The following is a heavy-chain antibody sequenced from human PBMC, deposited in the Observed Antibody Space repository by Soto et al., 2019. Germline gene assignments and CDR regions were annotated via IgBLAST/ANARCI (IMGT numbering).Heavy chain of an antibody. Sequence: GGSLRLSCAASGFTFSSYGMHWVRQAPGKGLEWVAVISYDGSNKYYADSVKGRFTISRDNSKNTLYLQMNSLRAEDTAVYYCARKDGIMRAFDYWGQGTLVTVSS. J-gene: IGHJ4*02. V-gene: IGHV3-30*03. CDR1: GFTFSSYG. D-gene: IGHD3-16*01. CDR2: ISYDGSNK. CDR3: ARKDGIMRAFDY.